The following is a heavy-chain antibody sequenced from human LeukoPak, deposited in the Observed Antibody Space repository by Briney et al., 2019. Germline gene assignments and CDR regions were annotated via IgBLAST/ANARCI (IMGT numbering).Heavy chain of an antibody. Sequence: SQTLSLTCALSGDIFSSNSAAWNWSTQSPARGLEWLVRTYYRSKWYNDYAVSVKSRITINPDTSKNQFSLQLNTVTPEDTAVYYCARDRQPPYDAFDIWGQGTMVTVSS. J-gene: IGHJ3*02. CDR1: GDIFSSNSAA. CDR3: ARDRQPPYDAFDI. D-gene: IGHD1-14*01. CDR2: TYYRSKWYN. V-gene: IGHV6-1*01.